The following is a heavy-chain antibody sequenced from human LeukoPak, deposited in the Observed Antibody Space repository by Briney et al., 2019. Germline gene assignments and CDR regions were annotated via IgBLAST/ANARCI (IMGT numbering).Heavy chain of an antibody. CDR2: KYYRSKWYN. D-gene: IGHD2-2*01. Sequence: SRALSLTFAISGDSLSSNSAGWNWIRQSPSRGLECLGRKYYRSKWYNYYSISVKSRITINRDTSKNQFSLQLKFVPPEDTAVYYCARDLCSSSNCPNNCIDSWGQGTLVTVSS. CDR1: GDSLSSNSAG. J-gene: IGHJ5*01. CDR3: ARDLCSSSNCPNNCIDS. V-gene: IGHV6-1*01.